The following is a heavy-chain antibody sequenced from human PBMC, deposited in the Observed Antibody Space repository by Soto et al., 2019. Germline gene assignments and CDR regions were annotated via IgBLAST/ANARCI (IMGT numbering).Heavy chain of an antibody. D-gene: IGHD6-13*01. CDR1: GGSISTYY. CDR3: ARSPMAAAGELDY. CDR2: IYYSGST. J-gene: IGHJ4*02. Sequence: SETLSLTCSVSGGSISTYYWSWIRQPPGKGLEWIGYIYYSGSTNYNPSLKSRVTISVDTSKKQFSLKLSSVTAADTAVYYCARSPMAAAGELDYWGQGTLVTVSS. V-gene: IGHV4-59*01.